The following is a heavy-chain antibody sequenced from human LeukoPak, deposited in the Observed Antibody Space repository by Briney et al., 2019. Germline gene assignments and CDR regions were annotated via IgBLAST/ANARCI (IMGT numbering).Heavy chain of an antibody. J-gene: IGHJ5*02. CDR2: INPNSGGT. CDR3: ARGWRDIVVVVWFDP. D-gene: IGHD2-15*01. Sequence: ASVKVSCKASGYTFTGYYMHWVRQAPGQGLEWMGWINPNSGGTNYAQKFQGRVTMTRDTSISTAYMGLSRLRSDDTAVYYCARGWRDIVVVVWFDPWGQGTLVTVSS. CDR1: GYTFTGYY. V-gene: IGHV1-2*02.